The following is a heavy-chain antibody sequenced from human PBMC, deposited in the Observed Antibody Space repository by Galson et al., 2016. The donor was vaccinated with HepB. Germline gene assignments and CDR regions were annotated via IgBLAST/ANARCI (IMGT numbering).Heavy chain of an antibody. J-gene: IGHJ4*02. D-gene: IGHD6-19*01. CDR3: ARMPGIAVAGSHFDY. CDR1: GFSLSTSGMC. Sequence: ALVKPTQTLTLTCTFSGFSLSTSGMCVSWIRQPPGKALEWLALIDWDDDKYYSTSLKTRLTISKDTSKNQVVLTMTNMDPVDTATYYCARMPGIAVAGSHFDYWGQGTLVTVSS. CDR2: IDWDDDK. V-gene: IGHV2-70*01.